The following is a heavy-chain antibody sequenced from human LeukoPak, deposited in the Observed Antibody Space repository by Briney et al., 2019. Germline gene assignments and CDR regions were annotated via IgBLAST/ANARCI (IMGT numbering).Heavy chain of an antibody. D-gene: IGHD3-22*01. CDR2: IFYVGST. Sequence: SETLSLTCSVSGDSIGSHYWSWIRQPPGKGLEWIGYIFYVGSTNYNPSLKSRVTISVDTSKNQFSLKLNSVTAADTAVYYCARDYYDSRGEAFDIWGQGTMVTVSS. V-gene: IGHV4-59*11. CDR3: ARDYYDSRGEAFDI. J-gene: IGHJ3*02. CDR1: GDSIGSHY.